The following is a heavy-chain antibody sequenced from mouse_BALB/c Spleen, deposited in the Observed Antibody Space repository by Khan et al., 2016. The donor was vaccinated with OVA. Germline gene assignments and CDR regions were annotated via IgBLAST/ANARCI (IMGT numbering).Heavy chain of an antibody. D-gene: IGHD2-1*01. J-gene: IGHJ1*01. CDR1: GFTFSSFG. CDR2: MSSGSSTI. Sequence: EVELVESGGGLVQPGGSRKLSCAASGFTFSSFGMHWVRQAPKQGLEWVAYMSSGSSTIYYVDTVKGRFPISRDNPKNTLFLQMTSLRSEDTAMYCCARSGGNFHWYFDCWGAGTSVTVSS. CDR3: ARSGGNFHWYFDC. V-gene: IGHV5-17*02.